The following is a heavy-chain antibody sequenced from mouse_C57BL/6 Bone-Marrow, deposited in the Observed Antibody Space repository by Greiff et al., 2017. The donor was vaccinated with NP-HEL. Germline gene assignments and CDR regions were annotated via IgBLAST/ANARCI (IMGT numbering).Heavy chain of an antibody. J-gene: IGHJ4*01. CDR2: ISSGGSYT. CDR3: ASPGGYYAMDY. V-gene: IGHV5-6*02. Sequence: EVMLVESGGDLVKPGGSLKLSCAASGFTFSSYGMSWVRQTPDKRLEWVATISSGGSYTYYPDSVKGRFTISRDNAKNTLYLQMSSLKSEDTAMYYWASPGGYYAMDYWGQGTSVTVSS. CDR1: GFTFSSYG.